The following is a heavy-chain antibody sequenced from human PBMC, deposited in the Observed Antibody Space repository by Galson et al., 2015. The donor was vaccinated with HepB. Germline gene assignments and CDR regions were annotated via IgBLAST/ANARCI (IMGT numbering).Heavy chain of an antibody. Sequence: SLRLSCAAAGFTFSSYAMSWVRQAPGKGLEWVSVISGSGGSTYYADSVKDRFTISRDNSKNTLYLQMNSLRAEDTAVYYCAKDPWGYSSGWNDYWGQGTLVTVSS. V-gene: IGHV3-23*01. CDR3: AKDPWGYSSGWNDY. CDR1: GFTFSSYA. CDR2: ISGSGGST. D-gene: IGHD6-19*01. J-gene: IGHJ4*02.